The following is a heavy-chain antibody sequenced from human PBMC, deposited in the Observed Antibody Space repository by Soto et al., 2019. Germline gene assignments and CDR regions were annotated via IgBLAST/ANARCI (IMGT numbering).Heavy chain of an antibody. V-gene: IGHV3-30*18. J-gene: IGHJ6*03. Sequence: PGGSLRLSCAASGFTFSSYGMHWVRQAPGKGLEWVAVISYDGSNKYYADSVKGRFTISRDNSKNTLYLQMNSLRAEDTAVYYCAKQEVPAAKYYYYYMDVWGKGTTVTVSS. D-gene: IGHD2-2*01. CDR3: AKQEVPAAKYYYYYMDV. CDR1: GFTFSSYG. CDR2: ISYDGSNK.